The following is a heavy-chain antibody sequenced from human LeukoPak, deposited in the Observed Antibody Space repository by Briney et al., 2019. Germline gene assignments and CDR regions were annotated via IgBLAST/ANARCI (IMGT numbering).Heavy chain of an antibody. V-gene: IGHV4-39*02. CDR1: GGSISSSSYY. CDR2: IYYSGST. CDR3: ARESQGQQLALDY. D-gene: IGHD6-13*01. Sequence: NPSETLSLTCTVSGGSISSSSYYWGWIRQPPGKGLEWIGSIYYSGSTYYNPSLKSRVTISVDTSKNQFSLKLSSVTAADTAVYYCARESQGQQLALDYWGQGTLVTVSS. J-gene: IGHJ4*02.